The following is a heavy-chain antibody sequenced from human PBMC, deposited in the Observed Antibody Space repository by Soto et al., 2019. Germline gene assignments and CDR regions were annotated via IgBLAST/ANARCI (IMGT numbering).Heavy chain of an antibody. CDR1: GFSLSSSGVG. D-gene: IGHD6-13*01. J-gene: IGHJ4*02. Sequence: QITLKKSGPSLVKPTETLTLTCTFSGFSLSSSGVGVAWIRQPPGKPLECLAPIYWDDDKYTSPSLKSRLTITDDTSKNRVVLLMTNMQPVDTAIYFCVHLLAGRRFHSWGQGTQVTVSS. CDR3: VHLLAGRRFHS. V-gene: IGHV2-5*02. CDR2: IYWDDDK.